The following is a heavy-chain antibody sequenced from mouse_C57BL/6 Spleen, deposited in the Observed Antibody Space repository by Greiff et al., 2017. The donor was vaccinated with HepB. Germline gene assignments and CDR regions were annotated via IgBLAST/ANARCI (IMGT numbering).Heavy chain of an antibody. V-gene: IGHV5-9-1*02. CDR1: GFTFSSYA. CDR2: ISSGGDYI. CDR3: TTYYDYDEGFAY. J-gene: IGHJ3*01. D-gene: IGHD2-4*01. Sequence: EVKLVESGEGLVKPGGSLKLSCAASGFTFSSYAMSWVRQTPEKRLEWVAYISSGGDYIYYADTVKGRFTISRDNARNTLYLQMSSLKSEDTAMYYCTTYYDYDEGFAYWGQGTLVTVSA.